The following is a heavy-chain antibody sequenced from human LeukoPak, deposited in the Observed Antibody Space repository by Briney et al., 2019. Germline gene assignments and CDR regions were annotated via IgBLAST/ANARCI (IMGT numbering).Heavy chain of an antibody. V-gene: IGHV5-10-1*01. CDR1: GYNFTNKW. CDR2: IDASDSYT. CDR3: ARLRDGSLDF. Sequence: GESLKISCKGFGYNFTNKWIGWVRQMPGKGLAWMGRIDASDSYTNYRPPFQGHVIISTDKSITTAYLQWSSLKASDTAMYYCARLRDGSLDFWGQGTLVSVSS. J-gene: IGHJ4*02.